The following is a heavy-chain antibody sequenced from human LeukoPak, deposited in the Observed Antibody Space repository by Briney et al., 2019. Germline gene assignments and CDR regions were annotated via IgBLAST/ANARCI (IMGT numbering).Heavy chain of an antibody. V-gene: IGHV4-39*07. J-gene: IGHJ6*03. CDR2: IYYSGST. CDR1: GGSISSSSYY. D-gene: IGHD6-13*01. Sequence: SETLSLTCTVSGGSISSSSYYWGWIRQPPGTGLEWIGSIYYSGSTYYNPSLKSRVTISVDTSKNQFSLKLSSVTAADTAVYYCARVGQQLDYYYMDVWGKGTTVTVSS. CDR3: ARVGQQLDYYYMDV.